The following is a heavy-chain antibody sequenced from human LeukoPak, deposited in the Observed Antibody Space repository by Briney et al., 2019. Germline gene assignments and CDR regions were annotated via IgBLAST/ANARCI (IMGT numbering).Heavy chain of an antibody. Sequence: HPSETLSLTCAVYGGSFSGYYWSWIRQPPGKGLEWIGEINHSGSTNYNPSLKSRVTISVDTSKNQFSLKLSSVTAADTAVYYCARLPGRYYYYGMGVWGQGTTVTVSS. J-gene: IGHJ6*02. CDR3: ARLPGRYYYYGMGV. CDR1: GGSFSGYY. CDR2: INHSGST. D-gene: IGHD2-2*01. V-gene: IGHV4-34*01.